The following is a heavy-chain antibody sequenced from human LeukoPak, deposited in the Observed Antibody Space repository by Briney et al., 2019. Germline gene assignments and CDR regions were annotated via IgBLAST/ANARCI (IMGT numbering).Heavy chain of an antibody. J-gene: IGHJ4*02. CDR1: GFTFSSYG. V-gene: IGHV3-30*02. CDR2: IRYDGSNK. CDR3: AKDRRELLWFGELGTS. Sequence: PGGSLRLSCAASGFTFSSYGMHWVRLAPGKGLEWVAFIRYDGSNKYYADSVKGRFTISRDNSKNTLYLQMNSLRAEDTAVYYCAKDRRELLWFGELGTSWGQGTLVTVSS. D-gene: IGHD3-10*01.